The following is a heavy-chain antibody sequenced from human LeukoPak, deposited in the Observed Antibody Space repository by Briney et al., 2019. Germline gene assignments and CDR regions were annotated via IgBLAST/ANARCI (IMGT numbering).Heavy chain of an antibody. D-gene: IGHD2-21*01. CDR1: GFTVRTHS. V-gene: IGHV3-53*01. CDR3: ASAREYCGGAECYEYFQH. J-gene: IGHJ1*01. Sequence: GGSLRLSCAASGFTVRTHSMSWVRQAPGKGLECVSVIYGGGSTYYADSVNGRFTISRDSSKNTLFVQMNSLRAEDTALYYCASAREYCGGAECYEYFQHWGQGTLVTVSS. CDR2: IYGGGST.